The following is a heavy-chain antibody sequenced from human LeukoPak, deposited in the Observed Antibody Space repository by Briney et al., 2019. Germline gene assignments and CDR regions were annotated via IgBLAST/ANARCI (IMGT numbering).Heavy chain of an antibody. D-gene: IGHD4-23*01. V-gene: IGHV3-7*01. CDR3: ARDRGKDYFGD. CDR1: GFTFSRYW. CDR2: IKQDGSEK. Sequence: GGSLRLSCAASGFTFSRYWMSWVRQAPGKGLEWVANIKQDGSEKYYVDSVKGRFSISRDDSRNTVYLQMNSLTAEDTALYYCARDRGKDYFGDWGQGTQVTVSS. J-gene: IGHJ4*02.